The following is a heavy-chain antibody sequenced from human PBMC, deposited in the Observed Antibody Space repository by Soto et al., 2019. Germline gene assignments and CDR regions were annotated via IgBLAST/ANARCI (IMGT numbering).Heavy chain of an antibody. J-gene: IGHJ4*02. V-gene: IGHV1-69*01. CDR1: GGTFSTYA. D-gene: IGHD3-22*01. CDR3: ARGGHDDISGYYYFY. CDR2: IIPRFGTA. Sequence: QVQLVQSGAEVKKPGSSVKVSCKASGGTFSTYAIDWVRQAPGQGLEWMGGIIPRFGTAKYAQNFQGRITITADESTNPAYMELRSLSSQDTAVYYCARGGHDDISGYYYFYWGQGTLVTVSS.